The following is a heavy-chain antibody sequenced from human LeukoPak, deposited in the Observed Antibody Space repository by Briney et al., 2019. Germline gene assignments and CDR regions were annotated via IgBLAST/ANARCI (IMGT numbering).Heavy chain of an antibody. J-gene: IGHJ3*02. CDR2: IYYSGST. CDR3: ASYSVMITFGGGIPKRAFDI. D-gene: IGHD3-16*02. V-gene: IGHV4-39*01. Sequence: SETLSLTCTASGGSTSSSSYYWGWIRQPPGKGLEWIGSIYYSGSTYYNPSLKSRVTISVDTSKNQFSLKLSSVTAADTAVYYCASYSVMITFGGGIPKRAFDIWGQGTMVTVSS. CDR1: GGSTSSSSYY.